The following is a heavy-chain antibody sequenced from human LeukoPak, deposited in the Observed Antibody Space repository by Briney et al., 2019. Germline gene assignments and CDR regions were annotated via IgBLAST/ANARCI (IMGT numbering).Heavy chain of an antibody. Sequence: GGSLRLSCAASGFTFSSYEMNWVRQAPGKGLEWVSYTSSSGSTIYYADSVKGRFTISRDNAKNSLYLQMNSLRAEDTADYYCARDSSSSAEHYYNYGMDVWGQGTTVTVSS. J-gene: IGHJ6*02. CDR3: ARDSSSSAEHYYNYGMDV. D-gene: IGHD6-6*01. V-gene: IGHV3-48*03. CDR2: TSSSGSTI. CDR1: GFTFSSYE.